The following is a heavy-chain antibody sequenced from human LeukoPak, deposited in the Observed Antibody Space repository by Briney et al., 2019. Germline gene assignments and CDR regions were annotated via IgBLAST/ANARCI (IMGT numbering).Heavy chain of an antibody. Sequence: GGSLRLSCAASGFTFSSYAMSWVRQAPGKGLEWVSSIGGSGGSTYYADSVKGRFTISRDNSKNTLYLQMNSLKTEDTAVYYCTTDGVVGATDFDYWGQGTLVTVSS. J-gene: IGHJ4*02. D-gene: IGHD1-26*01. CDR3: TTDGVVGATDFDY. V-gene: IGHV3-23*01. CDR1: GFTFSSYA. CDR2: IGGSGGST.